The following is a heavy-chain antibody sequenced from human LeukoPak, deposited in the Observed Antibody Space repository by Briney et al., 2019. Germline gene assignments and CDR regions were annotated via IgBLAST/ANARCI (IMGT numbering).Heavy chain of an antibody. CDR2: ISPNRGNT. CDR1: GYTFATSS. CDR3: TRVRDSSNWWGALDI. J-gene: IGHJ3*02. Sequence: ASVKVSCKASGYTFATSSIGWVRQAPGQRLEWMGWISPNRGNTQYAQKVQGRVTMTADTFTNTAYMELRNLRSDDTALYYCTRVRDSSNWWGALDIWGQGTMVTVSS. D-gene: IGHD6-13*01. V-gene: IGHV1-18*01.